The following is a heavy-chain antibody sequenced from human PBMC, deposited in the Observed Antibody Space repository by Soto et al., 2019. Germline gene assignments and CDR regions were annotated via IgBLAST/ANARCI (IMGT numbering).Heavy chain of an antibody. Sequence: EVQLLESGGDLVQPGGSLRLSCVASGFTFSSYTMTWVRQAPGKGLEWVSVIYSSGDSTYYADSVKGRFTISRDNSKNTLYLQMNSLRADDTAVYYCAKSPTMTTKVVDYWGQGTLVPVSS. V-gene: IGHV3-23*01. J-gene: IGHJ4*02. CDR2: IYSSGDST. CDR3: AKSPTMTTKVVDY. D-gene: IGHD4-17*01. CDR1: GFTFSSYT.